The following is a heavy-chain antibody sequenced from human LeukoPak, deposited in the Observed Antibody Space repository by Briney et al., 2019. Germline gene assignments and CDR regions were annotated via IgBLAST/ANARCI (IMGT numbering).Heavy chain of an antibody. CDR1: GYTFTSYG. Sequence: GASVTVSCTASGYTFTSYGISWVRQAPGQGLEWMGWISAYNGNTNYAQKLQGRVTMTTDTSTSTAYMELRSLRSDDTAVYYCARDVAAAGAYYFDYWGQGTLVTVSS. D-gene: IGHD6-13*01. CDR2: ISAYNGNT. J-gene: IGHJ4*02. CDR3: ARDVAAAGAYYFDY. V-gene: IGHV1-18*01.